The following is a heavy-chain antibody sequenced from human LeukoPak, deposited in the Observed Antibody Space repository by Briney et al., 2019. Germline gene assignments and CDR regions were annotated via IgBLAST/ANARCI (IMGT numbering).Heavy chain of an antibody. CDR1: GGTISDSRYY. CDR3: ARTFGQQLEHLDS. J-gene: IGHJ5*01. D-gene: IGHD6-13*01. V-gene: IGHV4-39*07. Sequence: SETLSLTCIVSGGTISDSRYYWGWVRQPPGKGLEWLGSVFYSGSTHYNPSLKSRITISVDTSENKFSLNLSTVTAADTAVYYCARTFGQQLEHLDSWGQGTLVTVSS. CDR2: VFYSGST.